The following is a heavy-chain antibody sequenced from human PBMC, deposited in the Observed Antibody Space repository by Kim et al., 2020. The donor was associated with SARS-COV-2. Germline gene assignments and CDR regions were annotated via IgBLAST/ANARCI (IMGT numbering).Heavy chain of an antibody. CDR3: ARVSYTYGSTYWYFDL. D-gene: IGHD5-18*01. Sequence: GGSLRLSCAASGFTFSSDDMHWVRQATGKGLEWVSAIGTAGDTYYPGSVKGRFTISRENAKNSLYLQMNSLRAGDTGVYYCARVSYTYGSTYWYFDLWGRGTLVTVSS. CDR1: GFTFSSDD. CDR2: IGTAGDT. J-gene: IGHJ2*01. V-gene: IGHV3-13*04.